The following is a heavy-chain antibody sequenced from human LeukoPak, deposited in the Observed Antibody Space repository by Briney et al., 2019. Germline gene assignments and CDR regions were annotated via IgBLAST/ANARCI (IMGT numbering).Heavy chain of an antibody. D-gene: IGHD3-10*01. CDR2: ISSSSSYI. V-gene: IGHV3-21*01. J-gene: IGHJ6*03. CDR3: ARGLYGSGSYMAPYYYMDV. CDR1: GFTFSSYS. Sequence: GGSLRLSCAASGFTFSSYSMNWVRQAPGKGLEWVSSISSSSSYIYYAGSVKGRFTISRDNAKNSLYLQMNSLRAEDTAVYYCARGLYGSGSYMAPYYYMDVWGKGTTVTVSS.